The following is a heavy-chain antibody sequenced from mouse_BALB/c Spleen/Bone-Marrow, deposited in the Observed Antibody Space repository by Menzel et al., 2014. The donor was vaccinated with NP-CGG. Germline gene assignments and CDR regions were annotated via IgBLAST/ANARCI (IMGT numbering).Heavy chain of an antibody. D-gene: IGHD2-2*01. CDR1: GFNIKDTY. Sequence: EVKLQESGAELVKPGASVKLSCTASGFNIKDTYMHWVKQRPEQGLEWIERIDPANGNTKYDPKFQGKASITADTSSNTAYLQLSSLTSEDTAVYYCASYVYGYYFDYWGQGTTLTVSS. CDR2: IDPANGNT. V-gene: IGHV14-3*02. J-gene: IGHJ2*01. CDR3: ASYVYGYYFDY.